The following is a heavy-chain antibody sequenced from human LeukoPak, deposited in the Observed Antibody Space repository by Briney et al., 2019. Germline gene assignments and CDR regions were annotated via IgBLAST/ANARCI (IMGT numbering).Heavy chain of an antibody. J-gene: IGHJ4*02. Sequence: PSETLSLTCAVYGGSFSGYYWSWIRQPPGKGLEWIGEINHSGSTNYNPSLKSRVTISVDTSKNQFSLKLSSVTAADTAVYCCAHPAWELTLWGQGTLVTVSS. CDR1: GGSFSGYY. D-gene: IGHD1-26*01. V-gene: IGHV4-34*01. CDR2: INHSGST. CDR3: AHPAWELTL.